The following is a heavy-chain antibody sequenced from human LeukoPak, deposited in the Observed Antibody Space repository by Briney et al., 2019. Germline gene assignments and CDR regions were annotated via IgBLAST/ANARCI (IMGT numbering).Heavy chain of an antibody. D-gene: IGHD5-18*01. CDR1: GFTLSSHG. CDR3: ATDSPYSYADL. J-gene: IGHJ2*01. Sequence: PGGSLRLSCTASGFTLSSHGMHWVRQAPGKGLEWVAVISYDGRNEYYADSMRGRFTVSRDNSKNTLYLQMNSVRAEDTAVYYCATDSPYSYADLWGRGTLVTVS. CDR2: ISYDGRNE. V-gene: IGHV3-30*03.